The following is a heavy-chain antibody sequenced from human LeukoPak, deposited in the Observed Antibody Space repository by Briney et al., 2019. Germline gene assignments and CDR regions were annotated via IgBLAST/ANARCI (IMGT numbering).Heavy chain of an antibody. Sequence: ASVKVSCKASGYTFTSYGISWVRQAPGQGLEWMGWINAYNGNTNYAQKLQGRVTMTTDTSTSTAYMELRSLRSDDTAVYYCARDGDSSGYYRDYYYYYGMDVWGQGTTVTVSS. D-gene: IGHD3-22*01. CDR2: INAYNGNT. CDR1: GYTFTSYG. CDR3: ARDGDSSGYYRDYYYYYGMDV. V-gene: IGHV1-18*01. J-gene: IGHJ6*02.